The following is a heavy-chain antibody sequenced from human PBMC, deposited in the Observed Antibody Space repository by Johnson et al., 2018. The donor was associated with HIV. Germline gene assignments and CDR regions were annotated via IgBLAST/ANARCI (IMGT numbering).Heavy chain of an antibody. Sequence: QEKLVESGGGVVQPGGSLRLSCAASGFTFSSYGMHWVRQAPGKGLEWVAFIGFDGTKSYYVDSVKGRFTISRDNAKNSLYLQMNSLRAEDTAVYYCARERVWCYDSSGGVAFDIWGQGTMVTVSS. J-gene: IGHJ3*02. CDR3: ARERVWCYDSSGGVAFDI. V-gene: IGHV3-30*02. D-gene: IGHD3-22*01. CDR2: IGFDGTKS. CDR1: GFTFSSYG.